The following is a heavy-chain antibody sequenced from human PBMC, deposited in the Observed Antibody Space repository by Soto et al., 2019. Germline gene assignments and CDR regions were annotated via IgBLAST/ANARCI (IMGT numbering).Heavy chain of an antibody. CDR1: GGSFSGYY. J-gene: IGHJ4*02. CDR3: ARRVVSGYSLDY. CDR2: INHSGST. Sequence: PSETLSLTCAVYGGSFSGYYWSWIRQPPGKGLEWIGEINHSGSTTYNPSLKSRVTISVGMSKNQFSLRLTSVTAADTAVYYCARRVVSGYSLDYWGQGTLVTVSS. D-gene: IGHD3-3*01. V-gene: IGHV4-34*01.